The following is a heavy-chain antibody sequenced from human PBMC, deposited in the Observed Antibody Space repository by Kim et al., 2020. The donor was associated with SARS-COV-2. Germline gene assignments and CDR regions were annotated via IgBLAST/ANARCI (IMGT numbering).Heavy chain of an antibody. CDR1: GFTFDNYP. CDR3: NTQGWISYETSGYYFDY. V-gene: IGHV3-49*03. CDR2: IGSGAHGATT. Sequence: GGSLRLSCTASGFTFDNYPMSWFRQAPGKGLEWVGFIGSGAHGATTEYAASVKGRFTSSRDDSKSIAYLQMNSLKTEDSAVYYCNTQGWISYETSGYYFDYWGPGTLVTVSS. J-gene: IGHJ4*02. D-gene: IGHD3-22*01.